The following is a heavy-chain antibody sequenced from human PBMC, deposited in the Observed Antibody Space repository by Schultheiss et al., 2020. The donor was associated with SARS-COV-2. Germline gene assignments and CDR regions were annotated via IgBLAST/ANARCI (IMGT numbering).Heavy chain of an antibody. Sequence: SETLSLTCTVSGGSISSSSYYWGWIRQPPGKGLEWIGYIYYSGSTNYNPSLKSRVTMSVDTSKNQFSLKLSSVTAADTAVYYCAEASGSYFPDAFDIWGQGTMVTVSS. D-gene: IGHD1-26*01. CDR2: IYYSGST. CDR3: AEASGSYFPDAFDI. V-gene: IGHV4-61*05. J-gene: IGHJ3*02. CDR1: GGSISSSSYY.